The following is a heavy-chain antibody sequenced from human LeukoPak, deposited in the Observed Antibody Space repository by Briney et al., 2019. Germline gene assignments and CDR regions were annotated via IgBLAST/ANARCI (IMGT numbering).Heavy chain of an antibody. CDR3: AREHKSYGDYPYYFDS. J-gene: IGHJ4*02. Sequence: SQTLSLTCTVSSDSISRGEYYWSWIRQPAGKGLEFIGYINKNGGTYYNPPLKSRVSISIDTSKNQFSLKLTSVTAADTAVYFCAREHKSYGDYPYYFDSWGQGTLVTVSS. D-gene: IGHD4-17*01. V-gene: IGHV4-30-4*01. CDR1: SDSISRGEYY. CDR2: INKNGGT.